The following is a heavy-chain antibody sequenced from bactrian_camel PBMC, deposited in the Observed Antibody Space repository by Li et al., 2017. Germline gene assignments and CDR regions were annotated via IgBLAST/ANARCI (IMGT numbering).Heavy chain of an antibody. D-gene: IGHD3*01. CDR1: GLSAGTGC. CDR3: AARDYSRVLRDFGGYSR. J-gene: IGHJ4*01. V-gene: IGHV3S63*01. Sequence: HVQLVESGGGSVEVGGSLRLSCAHRGLSAGTGCIGWFRQAPGKEREGVATITTGTGNTDYADSVKGRFTISQDGAENTVYLQMNGLKPEDTAMYYCAARDYSRVLRDFGGYSRWGQGTQVTV. CDR2: ITTGTGNT.